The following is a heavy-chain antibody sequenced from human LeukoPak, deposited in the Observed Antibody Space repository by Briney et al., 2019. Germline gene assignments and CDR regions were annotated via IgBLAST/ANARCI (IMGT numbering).Heavy chain of an antibody. CDR2: ISAGSGDS. D-gene: IGHD1-7*01. V-gene: IGHV3-23*01. Sequence: GGFQRLSCVASGFTFGGYAMSWVRQAPGKGLEWVSSISAGSGDSYYADSVKGRFTISRDSSKSTLYLQVNSLRADDTAVYYCARTIAQYSNTWLYYYYGLDVWGQGTTVTVSS. CDR3: ARTIAQYSNTWLYYYYGLDV. J-gene: IGHJ6*02. CDR1: GFTFGGYA.